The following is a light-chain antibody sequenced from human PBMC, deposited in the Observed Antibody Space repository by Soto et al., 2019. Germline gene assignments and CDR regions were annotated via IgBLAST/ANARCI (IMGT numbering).Light chain of an antibody. CDR3: CSYTSSSTLV. V-gene: IGLV2-14*01. CDR1: SSDVGGYSY. Sequence: QSALTQPASVSGSPGQWIAISCTGSSSDVGGYSYVSWYQQHPGKAPKLMIYDVSNRPSGVSDRFSGSRSGNTASLTIFGLQAEDEADYYCCSYTSSSTLVFGGGTQLTVL. CDR2: DVS. J-gene: IGLJ2*01.